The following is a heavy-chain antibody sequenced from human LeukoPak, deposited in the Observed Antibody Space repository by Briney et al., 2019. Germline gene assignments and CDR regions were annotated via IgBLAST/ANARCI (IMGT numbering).Heavy chain of an antibody. V-gene: IGHV1-8*01. D-gene: IGHD3-3*01. CDR3: ARSPSLILEWLLELPYYYGMDV. CDR1: GYTFTSYD. J-gene: IGHJ6*02. Sequence: ASVKVSCKASGYTFTSYDINWVRQATGQGAEWMGWMNPNSGNTGYAQKFQGRVTMTRNTSISTAYMELSSLRSEDTAVYYCARSPSLILEWLLELPYYYGMDVWGQGTTVTVSS. CDR2: MNPNSGNT.